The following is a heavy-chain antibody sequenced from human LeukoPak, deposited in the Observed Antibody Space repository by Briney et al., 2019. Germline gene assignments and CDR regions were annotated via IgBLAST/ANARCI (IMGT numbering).Heavy chain of an antibody. V-gene: IGHV4-38-2*02. CDR2: IYHSGST. Sequence: SETLSLTCTVSGYSISSGYYWGWIRQPPGKGLEWIGSIYHSGSTYYNPSLKSRVTISVDTSKNQFSLKLSSVTAADTAVYYCARQSRSNILTGFFDYWGQGTLVTVSS. CDR1: GYSISSGYY. J-gene: IGHJ4*02. CDR3: ARQSRSNILTGFFDY. D-gene: IGHD3-9*01.